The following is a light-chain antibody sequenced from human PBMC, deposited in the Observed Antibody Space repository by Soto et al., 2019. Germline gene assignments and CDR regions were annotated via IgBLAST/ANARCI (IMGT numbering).Light chain of an antibody. V-gene: IGLV1-40*01. J-gene: IGLJ1*01. CDR3: QSYDNMVSPYNYV. CDR2: GNT. CDR1: SSNLGSGYD. Sequence: QSVLTQPPSVSGAPGQRVTISCTGSSSNLGSGYDVQWYQQLPGAAPKLLIYGNTNRPSGVPDRFSGSKSGTSASLDISGLQAEDEAEYFCQSYDNMVSPYNYVFGTGTKLTVL.